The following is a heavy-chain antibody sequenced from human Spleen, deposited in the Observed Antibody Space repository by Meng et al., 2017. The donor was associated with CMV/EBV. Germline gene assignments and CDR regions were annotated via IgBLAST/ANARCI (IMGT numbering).Heavy chain of an antibody. D-gene: IGHD6-6*01. V-gene: IGHV1-18*04. Sequence: ASVKVSCKASGYTFTDCFIDWVRQAPGQGLEWMGWISAYNGNTNYAQKLQGRVTMTTDTSTSTAYMELRSLRSDDTAVYYCARGSSSSPYYYGMDVWGQGTTVTVSS. J-gene: IGHJ6*02. CDR3: ARGSSSSPYYYGMDV. CDR2: ISAYNGNT. CDR1: GYTFTDCF.